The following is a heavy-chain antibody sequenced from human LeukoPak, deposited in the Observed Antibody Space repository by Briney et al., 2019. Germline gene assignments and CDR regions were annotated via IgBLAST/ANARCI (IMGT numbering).Heavy chain of an antibody. V-gene: IGHV5-51*01. J-gene: IGHJ3*02. CDR2: IYPGDSDT. CDR3: ARRPYSSGWNDAFDI. CDR1: GYSFTSYW. Sequence: GESLKISCKGSGYSFTSYWIGWVRQMPGKGLEWMGIIYPGDSDTRYGPSFQGQVTISADKSISTAYLQWSSLKASDTAMYYCARRPYSSGWNDAFDIWGQGTMVTVSS. D-gene: IGHD6-19*01.